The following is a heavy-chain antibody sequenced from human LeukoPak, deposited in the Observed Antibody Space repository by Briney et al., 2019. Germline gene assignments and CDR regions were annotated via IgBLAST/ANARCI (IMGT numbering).Heavy chain of an antibody. J-gene: IGHJ3*02. V-gene: IGHV3-21*01. CDR2: ISSSCSYI. D-gene: IGHD6-13*01. CDR1: GFTFSSYS. Sequence: GGSLRLSCAASGFTFSSYSMNWVRQAPGKGLEWVSSISSSCSYIYYADSVKGRFTISRDNAKNSLYLQMNSLRAEDTAVYYCARDLLKGSRSWLHAFDIWGQGTMVTVSS. CDR3: ARDLLKGSRSWLHAFDI.